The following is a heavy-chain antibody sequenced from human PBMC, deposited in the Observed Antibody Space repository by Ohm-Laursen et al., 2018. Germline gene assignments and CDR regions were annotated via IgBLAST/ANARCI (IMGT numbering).Heavy chain of an antibody. J-gene: IGHJ5*02. CDR2: IIPIFGTA. D-gene: IGHD3-10*01. V-gene: IGHV1-69*06. CDR1: GGTFSSYA. Sequence: SSVKVSCKASGGTFSSYAISWVRQAPGQGLEWMGGIIPIFGTANYAQKFQGRVTITADKSTSTAYMELSSLRSEDTAVYYCARDLWKMLRGASWFDPWGQGTLVTVSS. CDR3: ARDLWKMLRGASWFDP.